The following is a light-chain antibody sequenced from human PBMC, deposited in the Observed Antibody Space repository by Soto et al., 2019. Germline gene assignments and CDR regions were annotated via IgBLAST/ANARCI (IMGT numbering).Light chain of an antibody. J-gene: IGKJ1*01. V-gene: IGKV1-5*03. CDR2: KAS. CDR1: QSISSW. CDR3: QQYNSSPT. Sequence: DIQMTQSPSTLSASVGDRVTITCRASQSISSWLAWYQQKPGKAPKLLIYKASSLESGVPSRFSGSGSGTEFTITISRLQPEDFATYYCQQYNSSPTFGQGTKVEIK.